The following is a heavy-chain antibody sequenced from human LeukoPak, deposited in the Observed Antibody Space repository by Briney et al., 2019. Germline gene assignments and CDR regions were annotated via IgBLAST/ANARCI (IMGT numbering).Heavy chain of an antibody. CDR1: GFTFVAYA. CDR2: LSWDSGSI. D-gene: IGHD6-13*01. Sequence: PGRSLRLSCAASGFTFVAYALHWVRQAPRRGLEWVSGLSWDSGSIGYADSVKGRFTISRDNTKNSLYLQMNSRRAEDTALYYCAKDRDAAGRYYFDYWGQGTLVTVSS. CDR3: AKDRDAAGRYYFDY. V-gene: IGHV3-9*01. J-gene: IGHJ4*02.